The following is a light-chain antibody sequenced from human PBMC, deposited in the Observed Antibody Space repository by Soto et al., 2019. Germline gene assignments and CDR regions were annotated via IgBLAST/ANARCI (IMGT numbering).Light chain of an antibody. CDR2: KVS. CDR3: CSYTRSYTWA. CDR1: SSDVGDGDF. Sequence: QSALTQPASVSGSPGQSITISCTGTSSDVGDGDFVSWYQQRPGKAPKLMIYKVSNRPSGVSNRFSGSKSGNTASLTISGLQAEDEADYYCCSYTRSYTWAFGGGTKLTVL. V-gene: IGLV2-14*01. J-gene: IGLJ3*02.